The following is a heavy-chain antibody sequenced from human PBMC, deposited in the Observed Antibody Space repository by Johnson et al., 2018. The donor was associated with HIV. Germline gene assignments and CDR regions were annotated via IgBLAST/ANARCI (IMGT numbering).Heavy chain of an antibody. J-gene: IGHJ3*02. CDR3: ARGSPYYNFWSGYVDAFDI. Sequence: QVQLLESGGGVVQPGRSLRLSCAASGFTFSSYAMHWVRQAPGKGLEWVAVISYDGSNKYYADSVKGRFTISRDNSKNTLYLQMNSLRAEDTAVYYCARGSPYYNFWSGYVDAFDIWGQGTMVTVSS. CDR2: ISYDGSNK. CDR1: GFTFSSYA. D-gene: IGHD3-3*01. V-gene: IGHV3-30-3*01.